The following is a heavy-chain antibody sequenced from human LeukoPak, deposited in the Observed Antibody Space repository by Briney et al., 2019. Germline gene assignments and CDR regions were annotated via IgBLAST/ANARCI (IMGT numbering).Heavy chain of an antibody. CDR1: GFTFSSYS. V-gene: IGHV3-21*01. Sequence: GGSLRLSRAASGFTFSSYSMNWVRQAPGKGLEWVSSISSSSSYIYYADSVKGRFTISRDNAKNSLYLQMNSLRAEDTAVYYCARIGNGDSFDYWGQGTLVTVSS. CDR2: ISSSSSYI. CDR3: ARIGNGDSFDY. D-gene: IGHD4-17*01. J-gene: IGHJ4*02.